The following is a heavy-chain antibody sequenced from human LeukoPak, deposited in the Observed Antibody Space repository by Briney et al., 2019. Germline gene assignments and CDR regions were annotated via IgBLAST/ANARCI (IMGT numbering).Heavy chain of an antibody. J-gene: IGHJ4*02. CDR2: IYYSGST. CDR3: ARGVFGYCSSTSCYYPFKY. CDR1: GGSISSGGYY. V-gene: IGHV4-31*03. D-gene: IGHD2-2*03. Sequence: PSQTLSLTCTVSGGSISSGGYYWSWIRQHPGKGLEWIGYIYYSGSTYYNPSLKSRVTISVDTSKNQFSLKLSTVTAADTAVYYCARGVFGYCSSTSCYYPFKYWGQGTLVTVSS.